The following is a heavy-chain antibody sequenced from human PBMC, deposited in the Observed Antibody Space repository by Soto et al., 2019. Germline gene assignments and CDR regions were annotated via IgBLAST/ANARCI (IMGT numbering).Heavy chain of an antibody. V-gene: IGHV1-69*01. J-gene: IGHJ4*02. Sequence: QVQLVQSGAEVKKPGSSVKVSCKASGGTFSSYAISWVRQAPGQGLEWMGGIIPIFGTANYAQKVQGRVTITADESTSTAYMELSSLRSEDTAVYYCAGQLRYFDWPHGFDYWGQGTLVTGSS. CDR2: IIPIFGTA. CDR3: AGQLRYFDWPHGFDY. CDR1: GGTFSSYA. D-gene: IGHD3-9*01.